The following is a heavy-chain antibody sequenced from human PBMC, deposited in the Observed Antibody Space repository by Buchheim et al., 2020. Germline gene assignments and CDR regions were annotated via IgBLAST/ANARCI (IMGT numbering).Heavy chain of an antibody. V-gene: IGHV3-74*01. CDR1: GFIFSNYW. CDR3: ARGGGSGKLDY. D-gene: IGHD5-24*01. CDR2: IYSDGTNP. J-gene: IGHJ4*02. Sequence: EVQLVESGGGLVQPGGSLRLFCAASGFIFSNYWMHWVRQAPGKGLVWVSLIYSDGTNPNYADSVKGRITISRDNAKSTLYLQMDSLRAEDTAVYYCARGGGSGKLDYWGQG.